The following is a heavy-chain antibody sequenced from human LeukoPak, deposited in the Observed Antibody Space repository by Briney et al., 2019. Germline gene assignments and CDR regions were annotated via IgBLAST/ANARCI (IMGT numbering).Heavy chain of an antibody. J-gene: IGHJ6*02. D-gene: IGHD3-3*01. CDR1: DVSISSYY. CDR3: ARDQKYYDFWSGYSDYYGMDV. Sequence: KPSETLSLTCTVSDVSISSYYWSWIRQPPGKGLEWIGYIYYSGGTNYNPSLKSRVTISVDTSKNQFSLKLSSVTAADTAVYYCARDQKYYDFWSGYSDYYGMDVWGQGTTVTVSS. CDR2: IYYSGGT. V-gene: IGHV4-59*01.